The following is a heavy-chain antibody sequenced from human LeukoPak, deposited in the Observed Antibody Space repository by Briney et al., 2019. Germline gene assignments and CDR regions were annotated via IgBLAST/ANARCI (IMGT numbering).Heavy chain of an antibody. Sequence: GGSLRLSCAASGFTFSSYSMNWVRQAPGKGLEWVSSISSSSSYIYYADSVKGRFTISRDNAKNSLYLQMNSLRAEDTAVYYCARGLPAKVWKMASHDAFDIWGQGTMVTVS. D-gene: IGHD5-24*01. V-gene: IGHV3-21*01. CDR1: GFTFSSYS. J-gene: IGHJ3*02. CDR3: ARGLPAKVWKMASHDAFDI. CDR2: ISSSSSYI.